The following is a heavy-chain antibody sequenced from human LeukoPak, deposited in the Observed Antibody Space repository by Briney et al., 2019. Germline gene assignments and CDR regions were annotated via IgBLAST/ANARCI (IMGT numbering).Heavy chain of an antibody. V-gene: IGHV1-46*03. Sequence: ASVKVSCKASGYTFASYYMHWVRQAPGLGLEWMGIINPSGGSTSYAQKFQGRVTMTRDTSTSTVYMELSSLRSEDTAVYYCARAPAVTTFDYWGQGTLVTVSS. D-gene: IGHD4-17*01. J-gene: IGHJ4*02. CDR1: GYTFASYY. CDR3: ARAPAVTTFDY. CDR2: INPSGGST.